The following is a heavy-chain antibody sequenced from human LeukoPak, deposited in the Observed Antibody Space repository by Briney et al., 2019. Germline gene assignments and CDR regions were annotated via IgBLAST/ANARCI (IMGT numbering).Heavy chain of an antibody. Sequence: GASVKVSCKASGYTFTSYGISWVRQAPGQGLEWMAWISAYNGNTNYAQKLQDRVTMTTDTSTSTAYVELRSLRSDDTAVYYCAREGSALRDLNYFDLWGQGTLVSVSS. V-gene: IGHV1-18*01. CDR3: AREGSALRDLNYFDL. D-gene: IGHD3-10*01. CDR1: GYTFTSYG. J-gene: IGHJ4*02. CDR2: ISAYNGNT.